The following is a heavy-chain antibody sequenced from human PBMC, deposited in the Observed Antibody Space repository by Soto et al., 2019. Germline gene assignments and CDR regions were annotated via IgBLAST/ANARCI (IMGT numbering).Heavy chain of an antibody. CDR2: INHSGSS. V-gene: IGHV4-34*01. J-gene: IGHJ4*02. CDR1: GGSFSGYY. Sequence: SETLSLTCAVYGGSFSGYYWIWIRQPPGKGLEWIGEINHSGSSRHNPSLKSRVTISVDTSKNQFSLKLSSVTAADTAVYYCARKYSSGWYHFDYWGQGTLVTVSS. CDR3: ARKYSSGWYHFDY. D-gene: IGHD6-19*01.